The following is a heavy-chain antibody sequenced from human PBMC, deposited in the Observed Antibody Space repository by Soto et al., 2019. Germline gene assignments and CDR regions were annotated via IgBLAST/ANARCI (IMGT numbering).Heavy chain of an antibody. Sequence: QVQLVQSGAEVKKPGASVTVSCKTSGYTFSNYGINWVRQAPGQGLEWMGWISGYNGNTNYAQTVQGRVTMTTDTSPGTVYMELRRMKSADTAIYYCSRFIMVGGWFDPNYYHGMDVWGQGTTVTVSS. D-gene: IGHD6-19*01. V-gene: IGHV1-18*01. CDR1: GYTFSNYG. CDR2: ISGYNGNT. CDR3: SRFIMVGGWFDPNYYHGMDV. J-gene: IGHJ6*02.